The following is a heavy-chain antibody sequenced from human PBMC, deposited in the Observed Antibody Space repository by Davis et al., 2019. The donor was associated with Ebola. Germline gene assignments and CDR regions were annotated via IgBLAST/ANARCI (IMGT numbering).Heavy chain of an antibody. CDR1: GFTFSSYG. V-gene: IGHV3-73*01. D-gene: IGHD4-17*01. CDR3: TTTTTTNDY. CDR2: IRSKANSYAT. Sequence: GGSLRLSCAASGFTFSSYGMHWVRQASGKGLEWVGRIRSKANSYATAYAASVKGRFTISRDDSKNTAYLQMNSLKTEDTAVYYCTTTTTTNDYWGQGTLVTVSS. J-gene: IGHJ4*02.